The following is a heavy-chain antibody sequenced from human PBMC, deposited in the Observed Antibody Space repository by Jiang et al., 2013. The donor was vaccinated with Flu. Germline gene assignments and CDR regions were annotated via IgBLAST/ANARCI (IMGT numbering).Heavy chain of an antibody. D-gene: IGHD3-22*01. CDR2: INAGNGNT. CDR1: GYTFTNYA. J-gene: IGHJ4*02. V-gene: IGHV1-3*01. CDR3: ARGDSGAYYFDSSGYYLADYFDY. Sequence: SGAEVKKPGASVKVSCKASGYTFTNYAMHWVRQAPGQRLEWMGWINAGNGNTKYSQKFQGRVTITRDTSASTAYMELSSLRSEDTAVYYCARGDSGAYYFDSSGYYLADYFDYWAREPWSPSP.